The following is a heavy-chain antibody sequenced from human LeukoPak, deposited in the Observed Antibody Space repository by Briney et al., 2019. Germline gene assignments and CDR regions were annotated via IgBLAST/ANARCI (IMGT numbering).Heavy chain of an antibody. V-gene: IGHV1-2*06. CDR2: INPNSGDT. CDR1: GYTFTSYY. D-gene: IGHD2-2*01. Sequence: ASVKVSCKASGYTFTSYYMYWVRQAPGQGLEWMGRINPNSGDTNYAQKFQGRVTMTRDTSISTAYMELSRLRSDDTAVYYCARDYCSSTSCLFDYWGQGTLVTVSS. J-gene: IGHJ4*02. CDR3: ARDYCSSTSCLFDY.